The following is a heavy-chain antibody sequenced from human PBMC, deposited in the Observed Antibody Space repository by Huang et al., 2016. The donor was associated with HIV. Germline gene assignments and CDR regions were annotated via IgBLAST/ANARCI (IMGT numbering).Heavy chain of an antibody. J-gene: IGHJ4*02. CDR1: GYTFTNYD. Sequence: QVHLVQSGAEVKKPGASVKVSCKASGYTFTNYDINWVLQAPGRGLEVMGWMNPNTGNTGFAQSFQGRVTMTRKTSITTAYMELTSLTSEDTAVYYCARSAYGDLDYWGLGTLVIVSS. CDR3: ARSAYGDLDY. CDR2: MNPNTGNT. D-gene: IGHD4-17*01. V-gene: IGHV1-8*02.